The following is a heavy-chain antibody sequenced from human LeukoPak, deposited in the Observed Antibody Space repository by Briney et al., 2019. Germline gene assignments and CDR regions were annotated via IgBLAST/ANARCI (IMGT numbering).Heavy chain of an antibody. CDR3: ARDYMYYYDSSGFSRPDY. CDR2: ISAYNGNT. D-gene: IGHD3-22*01. Sequence: AASVKVSCKASGYTFTSYGISWVRQAPGQGLEWMGWISAYNGNTNYAQKLQGRVTMTTDTSTSTAYMGLSSLRSEDTAVYYCARDYMYYYDSSGFSRPDYWGQGTLVTVSS. V-gene: IGHV1-18*01. CDR1: GYTFTSYG. J-gene: IGHJ4*02.